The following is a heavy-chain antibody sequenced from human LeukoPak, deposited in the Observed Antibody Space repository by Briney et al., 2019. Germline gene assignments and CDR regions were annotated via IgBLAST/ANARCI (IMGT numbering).Heavy chain of an antibody. CDR2: ISSSSSYI. D-gene: IGHD5-12*01. Sequence: GGSLRLSCAASGFTFSSYSMNWVRQAPGKGLEWVSSISSSSSYIYYADSVKGRFTISRDNAKNSLYLQMNSLRAEDTAVHYCASSPRRYDLHYYYMDVWGKGTTVTISS. J-gene: IGHJ6*03. CDR1: GFTFSSYS. V-gene: IGHV3-21*01. CDR3: ASSPRRYDLHYYYMDV.